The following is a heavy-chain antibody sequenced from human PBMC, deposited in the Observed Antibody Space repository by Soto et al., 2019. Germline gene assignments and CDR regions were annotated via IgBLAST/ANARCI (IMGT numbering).Heavy chain of an antibody. J-gene: IGHJ6*02. D-gene: IGHD2-2*01. Sequence: QVQLQQWGAGLLKPSETLSLTCAVYGGSFSGYYWSWIRQPPGQGLEWIGEINHSGSTNYNPSLKSRVTISVDTSKNQFSLKLSSVTAADTAVYYCARGLRVPAYGMDVWGQGTTVTVSS. CDR2: INHSGST. CDR3: ARGLRVPAYGMDV. V-gene: IGHV4-34*01. CDR1: GGSFSGYY.